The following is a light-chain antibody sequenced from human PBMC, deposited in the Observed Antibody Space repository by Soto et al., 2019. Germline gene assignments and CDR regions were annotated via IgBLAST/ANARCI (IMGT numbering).Light chain of an antibody. CDR1: QSVSTN. Sequence: ETVMTQSPATLSVSPGERATLSCRASQSVSTNLAWYQQKPGQAPRLLIYDISLRGTGIPTRFSGSGSGTEFTLTIRSMQSEDFAVYYCQQYNSWPRTFGQGTKVDIK. CDR2: DIS. CDR3: QQYNSWPRT. J-gene: IGKJ1*01. V-gene: IGKV3D-15*01.